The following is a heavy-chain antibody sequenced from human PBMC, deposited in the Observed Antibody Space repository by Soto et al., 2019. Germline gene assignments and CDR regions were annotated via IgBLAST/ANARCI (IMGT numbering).Heavy chain of an antibody. CDR2: IYYDGNT. CDR3: ARSSITPRLIMYQFDY. J-gene: IGHJ4*02. D-gene: IGHD6-6*01. CDR1: GGSITSSSHY. Sequence: SETLSLTCTVSGGSITSSSHYWGWIRQPPGKGLECIGNIYYDGNTYYNPSLKSRVTISLDTSKNQFSLRLNSVTAADTAVYYCARSSITPRLIMYQFDYWGQGTLVT. V-gene: IGHV4-39*01.